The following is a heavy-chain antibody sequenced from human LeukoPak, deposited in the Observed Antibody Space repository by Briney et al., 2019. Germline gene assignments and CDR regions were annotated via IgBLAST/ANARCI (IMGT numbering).Heavy chain of an antibody. D-gene: IGHD3-10*01. J-gene: IGHJ4*02. CDR2: ISNDGSNK. CDR1: GFTFSSYE. Sequence: GGSLRLSCAASGFTFSSYEMIWVRQAPGKGLEWVAVISNDGSNKYYADSVKGRFTISRDNSKNTLYLQMNSLRAGDTAVYYCAKRRGFDYWGQGTLVTVSS. CDR3: AKRRGFDY. V-gene: IGHV3-30*18.